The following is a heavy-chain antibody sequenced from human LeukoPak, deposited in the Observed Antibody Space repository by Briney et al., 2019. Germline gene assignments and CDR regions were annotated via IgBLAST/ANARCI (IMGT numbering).Heavy chain of an antibody. J-gene: IGHJ4*02. D-gene: IGHD3-9*01. CDR2: IFPGDSNT. V-gene: IGHV5-51*01. CDR1: GYSFTSYW. Sequence: GESLKISCKGSGYSFTSYWIGWVRQMPGKGLEWMGIIFPGDSNTIYSPSFQGQVTISADKSINTAYLQWSSLKASDAAMYYCARHLRSATVDYWGQGTLVTVSS. CDR3: ARHLRSATVDY.